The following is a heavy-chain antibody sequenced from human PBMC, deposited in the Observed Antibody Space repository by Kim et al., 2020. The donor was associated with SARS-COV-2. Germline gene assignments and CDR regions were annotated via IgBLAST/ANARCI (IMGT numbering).Heavy chain of an antibody. D-gene: IGHD1-1*01. CDR2: IWYDGSNK. J-gene: IGHJ6*02. V-gene: IGHV3-33*01. CDR1: GFTFSSYG. Sequence: GGSLRLSCAASGFTFSSYGMHWVRQAPGTGLEWVAVIWYDGSNKYYADSVKSRFTISRDNSKNTLYLQMNSLSAEDTDVYYCASQLAYYYYGMDVWGQGTTVTVSS. CDR3: ASQLAYYYYGMDV.